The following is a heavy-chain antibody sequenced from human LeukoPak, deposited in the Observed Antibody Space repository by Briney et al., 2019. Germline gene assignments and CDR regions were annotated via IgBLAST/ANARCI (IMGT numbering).Heavy chain of an antibody. CDR2: INPNSGGT. D-gene: IGHD2-2*01. CDR3: ARDTYCSSTSCYVHWFDP. J-gene: IGHJ5*02. CDR1: GYTFTGYY. Sequence: ASVKVSCKASGYTFTGYYMHWVRQPPGQGLEWMGRINPNSGGTNYAQKFQGRVTMTRDTSISTAYMELSRLRSDDTAVYYCARDTYCSSTSCYVHWFDPWGQGTLVTVSS. V-gene: IGHV1-2*06.